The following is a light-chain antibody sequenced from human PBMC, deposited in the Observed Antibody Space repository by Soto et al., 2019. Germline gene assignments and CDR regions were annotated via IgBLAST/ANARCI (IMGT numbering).Light chain of an antibody. J-gene: IGLJ2*01. CDR1: SSDVGGSNY. CDR2: DVS. Sequence: QSVLTQPASVSGSPGQSITISCSGTSSDVGGSNYVSWYQQHPGEAPKLMIYDVSYRPSGVSNRFSGSKSGNTASLTISGLQAEDEADYFCSSYTSSAPGVLFGGGTQLTV. CDR3: SSYTSSAPGVL. V-gene: IGLV2-14*03.